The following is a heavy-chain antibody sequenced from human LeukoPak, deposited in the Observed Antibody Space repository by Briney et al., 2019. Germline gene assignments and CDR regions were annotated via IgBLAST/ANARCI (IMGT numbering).Heavy chain of an antibody. CDR1: GYTFTGYY. V-gene: IGHV1-2*02. J-gene: IGHJ4*02. Sequence: GASVKVSCKASGYTFTGYYMHWVRQAPGQGLEWMGWINPNSGGTNYAQKFQGRVTMTRDTSISTAYMELSRLRSDDTAVYYCARVKDSGSHGYFDYWGQGTLVTVSS. D-gene: IGHD1-26*01. CDR2: INPNSGGT. CDR3: ARVKDSGSHGYFDY.